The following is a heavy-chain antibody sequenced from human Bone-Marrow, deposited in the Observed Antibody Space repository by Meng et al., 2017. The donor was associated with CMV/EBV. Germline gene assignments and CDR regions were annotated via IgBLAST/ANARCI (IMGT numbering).Heavy chain of an antibody. V-gene: IGHV1-2*02. CDR3: AREGGSGSYGLNWFDP. CDR1: GYTFTGYY. CDR2: INPNSGGT. J-gene: IGHJ5*02. Sequence: ASVKVSCKASGYTFTGYYMHWVRQAPGQGLEWMGWINPNSGGTNYAQKFQGRVTMTRDTSISTAYMELSRLRSDATTVYYRAREGGSGSYGLNWFDPWGQGTLVTVSS. D-gene: IGHD1-26*01.